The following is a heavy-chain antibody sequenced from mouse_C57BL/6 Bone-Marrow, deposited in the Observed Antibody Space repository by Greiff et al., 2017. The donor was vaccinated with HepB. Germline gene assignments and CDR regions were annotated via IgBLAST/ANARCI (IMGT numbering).Heavy chain of an antibody. D-gene: IGHD1-1*01. V-gene: IGHV1-81*01. Sequence: VQLQQSGAELARPGASVKLSCKASGYTFTSYGISWVKQRTGQGLEWIGEIYPRSGNTYYNEKFKGKDTLTADKSSSTAYMELRSLTSEDSAVYFCAREEGYYYGSSPWFAYWGQGTLVTVSA. CDR3: AREEGYYYGSSPWFAY. J-gene: IGHJ3*01. CDR1: GYTFTSYG. CDR2: IYPRSGNT.